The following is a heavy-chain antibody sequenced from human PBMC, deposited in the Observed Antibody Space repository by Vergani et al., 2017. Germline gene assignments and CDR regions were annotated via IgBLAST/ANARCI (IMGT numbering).Heavy chain of an antibody. CDR1: NDSIASSRGYS. V-gene: IGHV4-30-2*06. CDR3: ARSDTRNLGWFDP. J-gene: IGHJ5*02. Sequence: QLQLHESGSGLVKPSQTLSLTCTVSNDSIASSRGYSWSWIRQSPGKGLEWIAYIYHSGSTYYNPSLKSRATISVDKSRNQISLKLRSVTAADTAKYYCARSDTRNLGWFDPWGQGILVTVSS. CDR2: IYHSGST. D-gene: IGHD3-16*01.